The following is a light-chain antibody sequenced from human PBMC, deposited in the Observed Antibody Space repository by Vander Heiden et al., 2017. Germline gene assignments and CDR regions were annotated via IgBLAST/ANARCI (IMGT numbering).Light chain of an antibody. CDR3: NSRDSSGNHLV. V-gene: IGLV3-19*01. J-gene: IGLJ2*01. CDR2: GKN. Sequence: SSELTQDPAVSLALGQTVRITCQGDSLRSYYASWYQQKPGQAPVLVIYGKNNRPAGIPDRVSGSSSGNTASLTSTGAQAEDEADYYCNSRDSSGNHLVFGGGTKLTVL. CDR1: SLRSYY.